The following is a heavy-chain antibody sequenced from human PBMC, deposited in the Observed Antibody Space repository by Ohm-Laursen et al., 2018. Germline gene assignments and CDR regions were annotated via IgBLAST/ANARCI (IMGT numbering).Heavy chain of an antibody. CDR3: AKASRVSRTVVVYLDVFDI. CDR1: GFTFSSYA. J-gene: IGHJ3*02. CDR2: ISGSGHNT. Sequence: SLRLSCAASGFTFSSYAISWVRQAPGKGLEWVSSISGSGHNTYYADSVKGRFTISRDNSKNTLFLQMNSLRAEDTAVYYCAKASRVSRTVVVYLDVFDIWGQGTLVTVSS. D-gene: IGHD2-15*01. V-gene: IGHV3-23*01.